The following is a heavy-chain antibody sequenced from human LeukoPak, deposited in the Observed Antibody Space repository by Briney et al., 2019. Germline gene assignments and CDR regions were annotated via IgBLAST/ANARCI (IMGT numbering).Heavy chain of an antibody. Sequence: GGSLRLSCAASGFTFSSYSMNWVRQAPGKGLEWVSYISSSSSTIYYADSVKGRFTISRDNAKNSLYLQMNSLRAEDTAVYYCAIGDYYDSSGYYSPHPRYKNDAFDIWGQGTMVTVSS. J-gene: IGHJ3*02. V-gene: IGHV3-48*04. CDR2: ISSSSSTI. CDR3: AIGDYYDSSGYYSPHPRYKNDAFDI. D-gene: IGHD3-22*01. CDR1: GFTFSSYS.